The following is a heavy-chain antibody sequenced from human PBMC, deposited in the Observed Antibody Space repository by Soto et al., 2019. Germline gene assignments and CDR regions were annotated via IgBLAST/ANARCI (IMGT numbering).Heavy chain of an antibody. CDR3: HGYGY. D-gene: IGHD5-12*01. Sequence: EVQVVESGGGLIQPGGSLRLSCGVSGFSVTANYMSWVSQAPAKGLEWVPVIYSGGSTYYVDSVKGRFSISRDISKNTLYLQMNSLRAEDTAVYYCHGYGYWGQGTLVTVSS. CDR2: IYSGGST. V-gene: IGHV3-53*01. CDR1: GFSVTANY. J-gene: IGHJ4*02.